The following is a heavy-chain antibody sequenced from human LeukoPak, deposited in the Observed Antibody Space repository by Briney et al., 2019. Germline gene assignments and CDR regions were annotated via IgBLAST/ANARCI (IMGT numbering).Heavy chain of an antibody. V-gene: IGHV4-59*01. CDR1: AGSISTYY. J-gene: IGHJ2*01. CDR3: ARVQKSTRSFWYFDL. D-gene: IGHD5/OR15-5a*01. Sequence: SETLSLTGTLSAGSISTYYWGWLRQPPGKGPEWIGYISYTGNTNYSPSLKTRVIISVDTSNNQFSLRLNSVTSADTAVYYCARVQKSTRSFWYFDLWGRGTLVAVSS. CDR2: ISYTGNT.